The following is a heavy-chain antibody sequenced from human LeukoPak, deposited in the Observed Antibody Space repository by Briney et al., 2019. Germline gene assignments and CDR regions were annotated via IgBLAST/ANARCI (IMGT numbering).Heavy chain of an antibody. V-gene: IGHV4-59*10. CDR1: GGSFSGYY. CDR2: IYTSGST. J-gene: IGHJ5*02. CDR3: ARVYMVRGVMSWFDP. Sequence: PSETLSLTCAVYGGSFSGYYWSWIRQPAGKGLEWIGRIYTSGSTNYNPSLKSRVTMSVDTSKNQFSLKLSSVTAADTAVYYCARVYMVRGVMSWFDPWGQGTLVTVSS. D-gene: IGHD3-10*01.